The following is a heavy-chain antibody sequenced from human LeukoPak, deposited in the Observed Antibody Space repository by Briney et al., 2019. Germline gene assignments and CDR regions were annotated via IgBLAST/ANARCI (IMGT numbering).Heavy chain of an antibody. J-gene: IGHJ1*01. Sequence: SETLSLTCTVSGGSISSYYWTWIRQPPGKGLEWIGYIYYSGNTNYNPSLKSRVTISVDTSKNQFSLKLSSVTPADTAVYYCARGAVARSFPEYFQHWGQGTLVTVSS. CDR3: ARGAVARSFPEYFQH. CDR2: IYYSGNT. D-gene: IGHD6-19*01. CDR1: GGSISSYY. V-gene: IGHV4-59*01.